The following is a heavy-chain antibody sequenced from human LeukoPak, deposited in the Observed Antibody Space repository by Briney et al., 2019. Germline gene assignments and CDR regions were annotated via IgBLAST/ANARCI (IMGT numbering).Heavy chain of an antibody. CDR3: AKKTPGIHPFDS. CDR1: GFTFRTSA. CDR2: VGTDSDT. Sequence: GGSLRLSCAASGFTFRTSAFSWVRQSPGRGLEWVSTVGTDSDTYYAESVKGRFTISRDNSKNTVYLQMTGLRADDTAVYYCAKKTPGIHPFDSWGQGTLVTASP. D-gene: IGHD6-13*01. V-gene: IGHV3-23*01. J-gene: IGHJ4*02.